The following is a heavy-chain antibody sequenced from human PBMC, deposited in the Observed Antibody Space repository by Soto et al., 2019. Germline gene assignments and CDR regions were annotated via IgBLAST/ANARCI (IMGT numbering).Heavy chain of an antibody. J-gene: IGHJ4*02. Sequence: PLVPLRLSCAAAGGNIVSYCMRWILKPPGKGLEWVSAISGSGGSTYYADSVKGRFTISRDNSKNTLYLQMNSLRAEDTAVYYCAKEKVTMIGIGYWGQRTLVTVSS. D-gene: IGHD3-10*02. CDR2: ISGSGGST. CDR1: GGNIVSYC. V-gene: IGHV3-23*01. CDR3: AKEKVTMIGIGY.